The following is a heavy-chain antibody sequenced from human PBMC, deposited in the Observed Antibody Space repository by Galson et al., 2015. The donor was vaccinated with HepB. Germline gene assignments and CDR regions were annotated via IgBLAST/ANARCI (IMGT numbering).Heavy chain of an antibody. CDR1: GFSLSTSGMC. CDR2: IDWGDDK. Sequence: PALVKPTQTLTLTCTFSGFSLSTSGMCVSWIRQPPGKALEWLALIDWGDDKYYSTSLKTRLPTSKDISKNQGALTMTNKDPVDPATYFCARSTITAAGSCSDYWGQGTLVTVSS. CDR3: ARSTITAAGSCSDY. D-gene: IGHD6-13*01. V-gene: IGHV2-70*01. J-gene: IGHJ4*02.